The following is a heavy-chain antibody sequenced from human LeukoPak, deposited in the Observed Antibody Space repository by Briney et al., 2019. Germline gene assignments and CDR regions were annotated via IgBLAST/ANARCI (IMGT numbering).Heavy chain of an antibody. CDR3: APRGDIEHSYVYGKWFDP. CDR2: INHSGST. CDR1: GGSFSAYY. J-gene: IGHJ5*02. D-gene: IGHD5-18*01. V-gene: IGHV4-34*01. Sequence: SETLSLTCAVYGGSFSAYYWTWIRHRPGRGLEWIGEINHSGSTNYNPPPRSRVTISVDTSYKQFSLRISSVTAADTAVYYCAPRGDIEHSYVYGKWFDPWGQGTRVTVSS.